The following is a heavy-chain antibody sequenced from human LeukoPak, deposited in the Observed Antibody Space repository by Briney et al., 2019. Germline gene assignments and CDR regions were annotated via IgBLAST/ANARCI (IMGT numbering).Heavy chain of an antibody. CDR3: ARDLQAMGSLDY. D-gene: IGHD5-18*01. J-gene: IGHJ4*02. V-gene: IGHV3-30-3*01. Sequence: PGGSLRLSCAASGFTFSRYTMHWVRQAPGKGLEWVAIISYGGSNKYYADSVKGRFTISRDNSKNTLYLQVNSLRAGDTAVYYCARDLQAMGSLDYWGQGTLVTVSS. CDR1: GFTFSRYT. CDR2: ISYGGSNK.